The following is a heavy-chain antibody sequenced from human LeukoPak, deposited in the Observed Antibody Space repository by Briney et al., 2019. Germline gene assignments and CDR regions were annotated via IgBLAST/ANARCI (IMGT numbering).Heavy chain of an antibody. V-gene: IGHV3-30*02. Sequence: GGSLRLSCATSGYTFSSHGLHWVRQAPGKGLECVASIRHDGGDKYYSESVKGRFTISKDNTKNTLFLYMNSLRAEDTAVYYCARDLAAAGYFDYWGQGTLVTVS. CDR1: GYTFSSHG. CDR3: ARDLAAAGYFDY. D-gene: IGHD6-13*01. CDR2: IRHDGGDK. J-gene: IGHJ4*02.